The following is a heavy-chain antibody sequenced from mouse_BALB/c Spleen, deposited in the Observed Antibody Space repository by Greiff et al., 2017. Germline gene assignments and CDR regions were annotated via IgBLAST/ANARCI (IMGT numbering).Heavy chain of an antibody. CDR1: GYSITSDYA. Sequence: EVKLVESGPGLVKPSQSLSLTCTVTGYSITSDYAWNWIRQFPGNKLEWMGYISYSGSTSYNPSLKSRISITRDTSKNQFFLQLNSVTTEDTTTYYCARGTVVARYWYFDVWGAGTTVTVSS. J-gene: IGHJ1*01. V-gene: IGHV3-2*02. CDR3: ARGTVVARYWYFDV. D-gene: IGHD1-1*01. CDR2: ISYSGST.